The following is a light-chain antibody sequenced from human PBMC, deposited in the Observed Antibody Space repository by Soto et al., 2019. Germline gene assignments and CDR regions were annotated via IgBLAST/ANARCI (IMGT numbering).Light chain of an antibody. V-gene: IGKV3-20*01. J-gene: IGKJ4*01. CDR2: DAS. CDR3: QQYGSSPAVT. CDR1: QSISSNY. Sequence: EIVLTQSPATLSLSPGERATLSCRASQSISSNYLAWYQQKPGQAPRLLIYDASRRATGIPDRFSGSGSGTDFTLTISRLEPEDFAVYYCQQYGSSPAVTFGGGTKVDIK.